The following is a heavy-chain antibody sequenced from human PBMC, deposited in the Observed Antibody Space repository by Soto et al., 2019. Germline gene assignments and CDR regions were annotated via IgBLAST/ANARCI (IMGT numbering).Heavy chain of an antibody. J-gene: IGHJ6*02. CDR3: ARVREKLLWCVGAPHNGLDV. V-gene: IGHV3-21*01. Sequence: PGGSLRLARAASGFTFSSYGMNWVCQAPGKGLEWVSSISSSSSYIYYADSVKGRFTISRDNAKNSLYLQMNSRRAEDTAVYYCARVREKLLWCVGAPHNGLDVWGQGTTVTVSS. CDR1: GFTFSSYG. CDR2: ISSSSSYI. D-gene: IGHD3-10*01.